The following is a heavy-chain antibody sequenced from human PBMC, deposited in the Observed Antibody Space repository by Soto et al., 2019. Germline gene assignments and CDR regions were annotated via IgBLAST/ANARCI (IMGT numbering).Heavy chain of an antibody. J-gene: IGHJ5*02. D-gene: IGHD2-15*01. CDR3: AAATPENWFDN. CDR2: ISAYNGNT. CDR1: GYTFTSYG. Sequence: QVQLVQSGAEVKKPGASVKDSCKASGYTFTSYGLSWVRQAPGQGLEWMGWISAYNGNTNYAQKLQGRVTMTTDTSTSTAYMELRSLRADDTAVSYCAAATPENWFDNWGQGTLVIVSS. V-gene: IGHV1-18*04.